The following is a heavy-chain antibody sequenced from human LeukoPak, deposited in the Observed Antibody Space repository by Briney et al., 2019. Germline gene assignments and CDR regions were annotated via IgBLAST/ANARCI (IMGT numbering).Heavy chain of an antibody. J-gene: IGHJ4*02. V-gene: IGHV3-30-3*01. D-gene: IGHD1-1*01. Sequence: GSLRLSCAASGFTFSSYPMHWVRQAPGKGLEWVAVISYDGSNKYYADSVKGRFTISRDNSKNTLYLQMNSLRAEDTAVYYCARDSNEKWTGNDYWGQGTLVTVSS. CDR1: GFTFSSYP. CDR2: ISYDGSNK. CDR3: ARDSNEKWTGNDY.